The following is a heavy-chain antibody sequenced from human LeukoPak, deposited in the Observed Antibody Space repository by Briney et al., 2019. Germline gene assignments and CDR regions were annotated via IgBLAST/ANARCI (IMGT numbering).Heavy chain of an antibody. J-gene: IGHJ3*02. CDR3: ARWVLHSSSFATIWDPPQDSFEI. CDR2: IYHSGST. CDR1: GGSISSYY. V-gene: IGHV4-59*12. D-gene: IGHD6-6*01. Sequence: SETLSLTCTVSGGSISSYYWSWIRQPPGKGLEWIGYIYHSGSTYYNPSLKSRVTISVDRSKNQFSLKLSSVTAADTAVYYCARWVLHSSSFATIWDPPQDSFEIWGQGKMVTVSS.